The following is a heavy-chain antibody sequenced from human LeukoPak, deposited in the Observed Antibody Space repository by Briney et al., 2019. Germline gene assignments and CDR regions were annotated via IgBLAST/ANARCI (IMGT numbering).Heavy chain of an antibody. D-gene: IGHD2-2*02. V-gene: IGHV3-30*09. CDR3: ARDLRVVPAVIRAHWFDP. Sequence: GGSLRLSCAASGFSFSSHAMHWVRQAPGKGLEWVAVISYDGSNVYYADSMKGRFAISRDNSKNTLYLQMNTLRAEDTAVYYCARDLRVVPAVIRAHWFDPWGQGTLVTVSS. J-gene: IGHJ5*02. CDR2: ISYDGSNV. CDR1: GFSFSSHA.